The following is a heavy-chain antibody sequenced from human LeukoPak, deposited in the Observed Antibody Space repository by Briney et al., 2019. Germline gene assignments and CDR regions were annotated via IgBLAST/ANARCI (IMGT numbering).Heavy chain of an antibody. CDR1: GFSSTVHP. V-gene: IGHV3-48*02. Sequence: GGSLRLSCATSGFSSTVHPMNWVRQAPGKGLEWISNIRTTAEGAKYAYYADSVKGRVTISRDDGKNTLYLHMNSLRNDDTAVYYCATDQRYAFDYWGQGILVTVSS. CDR3: ATDQRYAFDY. J-gene: IGHJ4*02. D-gene: IGHD3-9*01. CDR2: IRTTAEGAKYA.